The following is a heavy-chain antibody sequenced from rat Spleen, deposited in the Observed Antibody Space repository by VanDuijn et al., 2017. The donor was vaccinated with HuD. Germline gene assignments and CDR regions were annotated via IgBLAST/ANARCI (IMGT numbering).Heavy chain of an antibody. D-gene: IGHD1-6*01. V-gene: IGHV2-32*01. CDR1: GFSLTSYH. CDR3: ARDMYPTDYYYGDVMDA. Sequence: QVQLKESGPGLVQPSQTLSLTCTVSGFSLTSYHVHWVRQPPGKGLEWVGVMWSDGDTSYNSALTSRLSIRRDTSKSQVFLKMSSLQTEDTATYYCARDMYPTDYYYGDVMDAWGQGVMVAVSS. CDR2: MWSDGDT. J-gene: IGHJ2*01.